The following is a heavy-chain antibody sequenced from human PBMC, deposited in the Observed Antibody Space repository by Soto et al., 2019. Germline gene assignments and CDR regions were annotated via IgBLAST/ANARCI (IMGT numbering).Heavy chain of an antibody. J-gene: IGHJ6*02. V-gene: IGHV4-39*07. CDR2: IYYSGST. CDR3: ARAGHKLWFGELSSGYYYGMDV. CDR1: GGSISSSSYY. D-gene: IGHD3-10*01. Sequence: PSETLSLTCTVSGGSISSSSYYWGWIRQPPGKGLEWIGSIYYSGSTYYNPSLNSRVTISVDKSKNQFSLKLSSVTAADTAVYYCARAGHKLWFGELSSGYYYGMDVWGQGTTVTVSS.